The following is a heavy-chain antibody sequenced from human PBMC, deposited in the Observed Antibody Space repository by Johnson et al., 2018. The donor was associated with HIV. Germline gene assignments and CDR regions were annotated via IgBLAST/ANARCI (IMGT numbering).Heavy chain of an antibody. V-gene: IGHV3-30-3*02. D-gene: IGHD1-26*01. Sequence: QVQLVESGGGVVQPGGSLRLSCAASGFTFSSYAMHWVRQAPGKGLEWVAVISYDGSNKYYADSVKGRFTISRDNAKNSLYLQMNSLRAEDTAVYYCAKEISRSVVGASDAFDIWGQGTMVTVSS. CDR1: GFTFSSYA. CDR2: ISYDGSNK. CDR3: AKEISRSVVGASDAFDI. J-gene: IGHJ3*02.